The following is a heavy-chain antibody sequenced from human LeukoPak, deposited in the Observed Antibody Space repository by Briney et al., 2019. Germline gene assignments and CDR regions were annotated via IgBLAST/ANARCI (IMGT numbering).Heavy chain of an antibody. CDR2: IIPIIQIT. CDR1: GGTFSSYA. CDR3: TWHPTSGEFYFDY. V-gene: IGHV1-69*04. D-gene: IGHD5-12*01. Sequence: SVKVSCKASGGTFSSYALSWVRQAPGQGLEWMGRIIPIIQITNYAQNFQGRVTFTADKSTTTAYMELSSLRSEDTAVYYCTWHPTSGEFYFDYWDQGTLVTVSS. J-gene: IGHJ4*02.